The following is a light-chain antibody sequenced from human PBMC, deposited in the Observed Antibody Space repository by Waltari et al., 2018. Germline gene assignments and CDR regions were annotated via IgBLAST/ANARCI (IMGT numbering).Light chain of an antibody. V-gene: IGKV1-13*02. CDR2: DAS. J-gene: IGKJ4*01. CDR3: QQLNSYPQALT. Sequence: AIQLTQSPSSLSASVGDRVTISCRSSPAISSALAWYQQKARKAPKLLIYDASSLESGVPSRFSGSGSGTDFTLTISSLQPEDIATYYCQQLNSYPQALTFGGGTKVEIK. CDR1: PAISSA.